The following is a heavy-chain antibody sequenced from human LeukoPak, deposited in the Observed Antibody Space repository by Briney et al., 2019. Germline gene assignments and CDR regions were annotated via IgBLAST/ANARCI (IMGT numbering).Heavy chain of an antibody. CDR1: GFTFSTYS. CDR2: ITGSSSFI. CDR3: ARDVTLRENYYYYMDV. Sequence: GGSLRLSCAASGFTFSTYSMNWVRQAPGKGLEWVSSITGSSSFIYYADSVKGRFTISRDNAKNSLHLQMNSLRAEDTAVYFCARDVTLRENYYYYMDVWGKGTTVTVSS. D-gene: IGHD4-17*01. V-gene: IGHV3-21*01. J-gene: IGHJ6*03.